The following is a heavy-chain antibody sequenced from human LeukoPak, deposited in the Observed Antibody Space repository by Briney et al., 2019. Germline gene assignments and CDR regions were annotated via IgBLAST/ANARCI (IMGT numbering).Heavy chain of an antibody. CDR3: ARVKKRSYSYYYGMDV. D-gene: IGHD1-26*01. CDR2: ISSSSSYI. CDR1: GFTFSIYS. J-gene: IGHJ6*02. V-gene: IGHV3-21*01. Sequence: GGSLRLSCAASGFTFSIYSMNWVRQAPGKGLEWVSSISSSSSYIYYADSVKGRFTISRDNAKNSLYLQMNSLRAEDTAVYYCARVKKRSYSYYYGMDVWGQGTTVTVSS.